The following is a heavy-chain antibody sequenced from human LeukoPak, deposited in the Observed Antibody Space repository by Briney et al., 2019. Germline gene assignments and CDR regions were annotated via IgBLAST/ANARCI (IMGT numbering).Heavy chain of an antibody. CDR3: ARINKESSSGWHPLAWIDY. CDR2: INHSGST. D-gene: IGHD6-19*01. J-gene: IGHJ4*02. V-gene: IGHV4-30-2*01. Sequence: SETLSLTCAVSGDSISSGGYSWSWIRQPPGKGLEWIGEINHSGSTNYNPSLKSRVTISVDTSKNQFSLKLSSVTAADTAVYYCARINKESSSGWHPLAWIDYWGQGTLVTVSS. CDR1: GDSISSGGYS.